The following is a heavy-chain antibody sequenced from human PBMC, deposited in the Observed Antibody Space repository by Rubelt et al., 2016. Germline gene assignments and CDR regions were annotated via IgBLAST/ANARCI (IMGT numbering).Heavy chain of an antibody. CDR1: GFTFSSYG. Sequence: QVQLVESGGGVVQPGRSLRLSCAASGFTFSSYGMHWVRQAPGKGLEWVAVIWYDGSNKYYADSVKGRFTISRDNSKNTLYLQMNSLRAEATAVYYCARDFQWGYSSPGDAFDIWGQGTMVTVSS. V-gene: IGHV3-33*01. J-gene: IGHJ3*02. CDR3: ARDFQWGYSSPGDAFDI. CDR2: IWYDGSNK. D-gene: IGHD6-13*01.